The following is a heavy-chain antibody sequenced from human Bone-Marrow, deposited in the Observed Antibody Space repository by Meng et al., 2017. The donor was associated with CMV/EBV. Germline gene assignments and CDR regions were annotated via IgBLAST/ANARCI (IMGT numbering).Heavy chain of an antibody. J-gene: IGHJ4*02. CDR3: ARGRVSCSSTSCYYYFDY. D-gene: IGHD2-2*01. V-gene: IGHV4-59*01. Sequence: SETLSLTCTVSGGSISSYYWSWIRQPPGKGLEWIGYIYYSGSTNYNPSLKSRVTISVDTSKSQFSLKLSSVTAVDTAVYYCARGRVSCSSTSCYYYFDYWGQGTLVTVSS. CDR2: IYYSGST. CDR1: GGSISSYY.